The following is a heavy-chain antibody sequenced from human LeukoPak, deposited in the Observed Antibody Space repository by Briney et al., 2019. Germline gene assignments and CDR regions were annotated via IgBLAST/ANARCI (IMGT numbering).Heavy chain of an antibody. CDR1: GDSISRYY. Sequence: SETLSLTCTVSGDSISRYYWSWLRQPPGKGLEWIGYIYYSGSTNYNPSLKSRVTISVDTSKNQFSLKLTSVTAADTAVYHCGRYRSAGTEGIGIDYWGQGILVTVSS. J-gene: IGHJ4*02. CDR2: IYYSGST. CDR3: GRYRSAGTEGIGIDY. D-gene: IGHD1-7*01. V-gene: IGHV4-59*01.